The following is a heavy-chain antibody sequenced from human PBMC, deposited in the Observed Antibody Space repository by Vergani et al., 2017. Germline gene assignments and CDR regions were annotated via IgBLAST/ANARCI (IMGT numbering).Heavy chain of an antibody. V-gene: IGHV3-30*18. D-gene: IGHD1-1*01. J-gene: IGHJ4*02. CDR3: AKFRLKITTTDRGDF. Sequence: VQLLDSGGGVVQPGRSLRLSCAVSGFTFSAHAMHWVRQAPGRGLEWVALISYDGDTTYYEDSVKGRFTISRDNSKNTLFLQMNSLRVEDTALYYCAKFRLKITTTDRGDFWGQGTLVTVSS. CDR2: ISYDGDTT. CDR1: GFTFSAHA.